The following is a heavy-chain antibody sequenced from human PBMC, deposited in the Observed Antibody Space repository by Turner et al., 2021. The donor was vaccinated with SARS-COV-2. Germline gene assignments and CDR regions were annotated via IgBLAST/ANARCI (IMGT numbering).Heavy chain of an antibody. V-gene: IGHV4-39*01. J-gene: IGHJ4*02. CDR1: GGSISSNYY. D-gene: IGHD6-13*01. Sequence: QLQLQESGPGLVKSSETLSLSCTVSGGSISSNYYWGWIRQPPGKRWEWNGSIYYSGTTYYNPSLRSRVTISVDTSKNQFSLKMSSVTAAETAVYYCASQASSFWYYYFDSWGQGTLVTVSS. CDR2: IYYSGTT. CDR3: ASQASSFWYYYFDS.